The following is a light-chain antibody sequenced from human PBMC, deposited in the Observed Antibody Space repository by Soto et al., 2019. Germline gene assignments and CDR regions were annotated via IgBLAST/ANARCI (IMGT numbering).Light chain of an antibody. CDR2: EVN. J-gene: IGLJ2*01. V-gene: IGLV2-14*01. Sequence: QSALTQPASVSGSPGQSITISCTGTSSDVGAYNSVSWYQQYPGKAPKLMIYEVNNRPSGVSNRFSGYKSGNTASLTISGLQAEDEAKYFCSSFTTTSTLVLFGGRTKLTVL. CDR3: SSFTTTSTLVL. CDR1: SSDVGAYNS.